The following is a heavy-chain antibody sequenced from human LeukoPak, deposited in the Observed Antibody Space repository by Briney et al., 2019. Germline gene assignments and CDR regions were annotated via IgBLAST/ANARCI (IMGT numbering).Heavy chain of an antibody. V-gene: IGHV3-9*03. D-gene: IGHD5-18*01. CDR3: AKDGKSGGQVWSQRGYHIDV. CDR1: GFTFDDYA. CDR2: ISWNSGSI. J-gene: IGHJ6*03. Sequence: GGSLRLSCAASGFTFDDYAMHWVRQAPGKGLEWVSGISWNSGSIGYADSVKGRFTISRDNAKNSLYLQMNSLRAEDMALYYCAKDGKSGGQVWSQRGYHIDVWGKGTTVTVSS.